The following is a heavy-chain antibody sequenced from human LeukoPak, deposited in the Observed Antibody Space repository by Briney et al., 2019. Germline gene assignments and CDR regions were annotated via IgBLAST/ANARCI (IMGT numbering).Heavy chain of an antibody. CDR3: ARGSYSSSWSFDY. CDR2: INPNSSGT. D-gene: IGHD6-13*01. CDR1: GYTFTGYY. J-gene: IGHJ4*02. V-gene: IGHV1-2*04. Sequence: ASVKVSCKASGYTFTGYYMHWVRQAPGQGLEWMGWINPNSSGTNYAQKFQGWVTMTRDTSISTAYMELSRLRSDDTAVYYCARGSYSSSWSFDYWGQGTLVTVSS.